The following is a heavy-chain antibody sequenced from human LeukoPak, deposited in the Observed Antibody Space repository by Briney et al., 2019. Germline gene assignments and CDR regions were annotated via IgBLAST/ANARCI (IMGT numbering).Heavy chain of an antibody. CDR1: GFTFSSYV. Sequence: GGSLRLSCAASGFTFSSYVMNWVRQAPGKGLEWVSYISSSGSTIYYADSVKGRFTISRDNAKNSLYLQMNSLRAEDTAVYYCARVTANWFDPWGQGTLVTVSS. V-gene: IGHV3-48*03. CDR3: ARVTANWFDP. J-gene: IGHJ5*02. D-gene: IGHD2-21*02. CDR2: ISSSGSTI.